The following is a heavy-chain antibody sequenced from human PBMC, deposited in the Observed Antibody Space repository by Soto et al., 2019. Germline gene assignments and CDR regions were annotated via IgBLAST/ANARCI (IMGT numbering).Heavy chain of an antibody. CDR1: GGSVSSGSYY. D-gene: IGHD6-19*01. CDR2: IYYSGST. J-gene: IGHJ4*02. V-gene: IGHV4-61*01. CDR3: ASYGSGWYAVRY. Sequence: QVQLQESGPGLVKPSETLSLTCTVSGGSVSSGSYYWSWIRQPPGKGLEWIGNIYYSGSTNYNPSLRSRVIISINTSNNQFTLTLSSVTAADTAVYYSASYGSGWYAVRYWGQGALVTVSS.